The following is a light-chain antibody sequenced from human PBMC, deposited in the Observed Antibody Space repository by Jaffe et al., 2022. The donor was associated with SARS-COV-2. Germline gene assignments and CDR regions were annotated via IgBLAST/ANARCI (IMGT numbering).Light chain of an antibody. CDR1: SSNIGGNP. CDR3: AAWDDGLKGHV. Sequence: QSVLTQPPSASGTPGQRVTISCSGSSSNIGGNPVNWYQHLPGTAPKLLIYTNNQRPSGVPDRFSGSKSGTSASLAISGLQSEDEADYYCAAWDDGLKGHVFGTGTKVTVL. J-gene: IGLJ1*01. V-gene: IGLV1-44*01. CDR2: TNN.